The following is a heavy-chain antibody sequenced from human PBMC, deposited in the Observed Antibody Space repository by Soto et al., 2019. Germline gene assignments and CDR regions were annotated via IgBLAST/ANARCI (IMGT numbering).Heavy chain of an antibody. Sequence: ASVKVSCKASGGTFSSYAISWVRQAPGQGLEWMGGIIPIFGTANYAQKFQGRVTITADESTSTAYMELSSLRSEDTAVYYCAKKGVVAATPRLYYYYGMDVWGQGTTVTVSS. V-gene: IGHV1-69*13. CDR1: GGTFSSYA. J-gene: IGHJ6*02. D-gene: IGHD2-15*01. CDR2: IIPIFGTA. CDR3: AKKGVVAATPRLYYYYGMDV.